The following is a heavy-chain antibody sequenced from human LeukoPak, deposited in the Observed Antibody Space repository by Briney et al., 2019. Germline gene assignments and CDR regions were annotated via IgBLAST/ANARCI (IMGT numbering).Heavy chain of an antibody. D-gene: IGHD4-4*01. CDR3: AREDHDYSNYYGMDV. CDR2: IIPILGIA. CDR1: GGTFSSYA. V-gene: IGHV1-69*04. J-gene: IGHJ6*02. Sequence: SVKVSCKASGGTFSSYAISWVRQAPGQGLEWMGRIIPILGIANYAQKFQGRVTITADKSTSTAYMELSSLRSEDTAVYYCAREDHDYSNYYGMDVWGQGTTVTVSS.